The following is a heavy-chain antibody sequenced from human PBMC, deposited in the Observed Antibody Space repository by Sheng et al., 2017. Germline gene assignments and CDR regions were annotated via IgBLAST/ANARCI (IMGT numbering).Heavy chain of an antibody. V-gene: IGHV3-11*01. D-gene: IGHD3-22*01. J-gene: IGHJ4*02. CDR2: ISSSGSTI. CDR3: ARGWVYYYDSSGYYPLDY. Sequence: QVQLVESGEAWSSLEGPLRLSCAASGFTFSDYYMSWIRQAPGKGLEWVSYISSSGSTIYYADSVKGRFTISRDNAKNSLYLQMNSLRAEDTAVYYCARGWVYYYDSSGYYPLDYWGQGTLVTVSS. CDR1: GFTFSDYY.